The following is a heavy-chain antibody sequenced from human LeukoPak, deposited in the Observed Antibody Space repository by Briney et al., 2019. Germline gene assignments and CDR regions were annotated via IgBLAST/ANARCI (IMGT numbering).Heavy chain of an antibody. CDR2: ISYDGSNK. D-gene: IGHD3-10*01. Sequence: PGGSLRLSCAASGFTFSSYGMHWVRQAPGKGLEWVAVISYDGSNKYYADSVKGRFTISRDNSKNTLYLQMNSLRAEDTAVYYCAKCGGITMVRGVIRPSDYWGQGTLVTVSS. V-gene: IGHV3-30*18. CDR1: GFTFSSYG. CDR3: AKCGGITMVRGVIRPSDY. J-gene: IGHJ4*02.